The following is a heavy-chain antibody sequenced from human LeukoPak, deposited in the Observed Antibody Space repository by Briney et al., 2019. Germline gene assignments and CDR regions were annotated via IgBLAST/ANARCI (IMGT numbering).Heavy chain of an antibody. CDR2: IYYSGST. J-gene: IGHJ4*02. D-gene: IGHD5-12*01. CDR3: ARGYSGYELDY. CDR1: GGSISSYY. Sequence: SETLSLTCTVSGGSISSYYWSWIRQPPGKGLEWIGYIYYSGSTNYNPSLKSRVTISVDTSKNQFSLKQSSVTAADTAVYYCARGYSGYELDYWGQGTLVTVSS. V-gene: IGHV4-59*01.